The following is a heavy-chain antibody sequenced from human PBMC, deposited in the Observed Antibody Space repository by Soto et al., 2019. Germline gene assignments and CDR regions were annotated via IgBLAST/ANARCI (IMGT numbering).Heavy chain of an antibody. D-gene: IGHD3-10*01. J-gene: IGHJ3*02. CDR2: ISGSGSVI. CDR3: TLMYFGEFHIDTFDX. Sequence: PGGSLRLSFAASGFSFSNYEVNWVRQAPGKGLEWISSISGSGSVIHYADSVRGRFTISRDNAKNSLFLQMNSLRAEETALYYCTLMYFGEFHIDTFDXWGQGTLVPVS. CDR1: GFSFSNYE. V-gene: IGHV3-48*03.